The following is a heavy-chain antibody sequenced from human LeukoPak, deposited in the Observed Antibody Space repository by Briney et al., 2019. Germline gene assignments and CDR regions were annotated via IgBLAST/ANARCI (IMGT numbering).Heavy chain of an antibody. Sequence: SETLSLTRTVSGGSISSSSYYWGWIRQPPGKGLEWIGSIYYSGSTYYNPSLRSRVTISVDTTKNQFSLKLSSVTAADTAVYYCARVYDSSGYRYYFDYWGQGTLVTVSS. D-gene: IGHD3-22*01. V-gene: IGHV4-39*01. CDR2: IYYSGST. J-gene: IGHJ4*02. CDR1: GGSISSSSYY. CDR3: ARVYDSSGYRYYFDY.